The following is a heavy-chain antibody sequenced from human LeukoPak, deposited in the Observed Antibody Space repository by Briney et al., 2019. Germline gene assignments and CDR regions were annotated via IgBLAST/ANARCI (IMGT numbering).Heavy chain of an antibody. CDR2: IYSGGST. J-gene: IGHJ4*02. CDR1: GFTFSSYS. Sequence: GGSLRLSCAASGFTFSSYSMNWVRQAPGKGLEWVSVIYSGGSTYYADSVKGRFTISRDNSKNTLYLQMNSLRAEDTAVYYCANGDYYDSSGYYSPQDYWGQGTLVTVSS. D-gene: IGHD3-22*01. CDR3: ANGDYYDSSGYYSPQDY. V-gene: IGHV3-53*01.